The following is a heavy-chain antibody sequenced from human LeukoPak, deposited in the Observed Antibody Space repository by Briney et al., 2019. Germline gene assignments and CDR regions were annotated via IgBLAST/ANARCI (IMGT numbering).Heavy chain of an antibody. CDR3: ARVRSGSYYFAHGEDDY. CDR1: GYIFSSYW. Sequence: GGSLRLSCAASGYIFSSYWMTWVRQAPGKGLEWVANIKGDGSEKSYVDSVKGRFTISRDNAENSLYLQMNSLRAEDTAVYYCARVRSGSYYFAHGEDDYWGQGTLVTVSS. V-gene: IGHV3-7*01. J-gene: IGHJ4*02. D-gene: IGHD3-10*01. CDR2: IKGDGSEK.